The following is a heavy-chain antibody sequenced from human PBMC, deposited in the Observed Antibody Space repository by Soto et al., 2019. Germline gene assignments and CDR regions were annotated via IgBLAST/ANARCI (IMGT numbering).Heavy chain of an antibody. D-gene: IGHD4-4*01. CDR2: FDPEDGET. J-gene: IGHJ4*02. CDR3: APIDLRPTVTTFEY. CDR1: GYTLTELS. V-gene: IGHV1-24*01. Sequence: ASVKVSCKVSGYTLTELSMHWVRQAPGKGLEWMGGFDPEDGETIYAQKFQGRVTMTEDTSTDTAYMELSSLRSEDTAVYYCAPIDLRPTVTTFEYWGQGTLVTVPQ.